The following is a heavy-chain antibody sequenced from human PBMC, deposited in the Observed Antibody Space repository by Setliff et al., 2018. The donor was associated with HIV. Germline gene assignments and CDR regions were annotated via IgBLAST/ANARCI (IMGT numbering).Heavy chain of an antibody. D-gene: IGHD6-19*01. CDR3: ASLFSKEVAGDDY. V-gene: IGHV3-20*04. J-gene: IGHJ4*02. CDR1: GFTFSDYG. CDR2: INWNGAAT. Sequence: GGSLRLSCAASGFTFSDYGMHWVRQAPGKGLEWVSGINWNGAATGYADSVKGRFTISRDNTKNSLYLQMNRLRAEDTALYYCASLFSKEVAGDDYWGQGTLVTVSS.